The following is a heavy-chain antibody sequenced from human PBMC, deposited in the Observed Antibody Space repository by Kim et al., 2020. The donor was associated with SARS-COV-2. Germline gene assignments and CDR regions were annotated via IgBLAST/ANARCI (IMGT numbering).Heavy chain of an antibody. Sequence: GGSLRLSCGISPVIFNSYGIHWVRQAPGKGLEWVAVISYDENYKFYADSVLGRFTISRENSQRTVFLQIDSLRIEDTAVYYCAKAAPGSSYHGLDVWG. V-gene: IGHV3-30*18. CDR2: ISYDENYK. J-gene: IGHJ6*02. CDR3: AKAAPGSSYHGLDV. D-gene: IGHD6-13*01. CDR1: PVIFNSYG.